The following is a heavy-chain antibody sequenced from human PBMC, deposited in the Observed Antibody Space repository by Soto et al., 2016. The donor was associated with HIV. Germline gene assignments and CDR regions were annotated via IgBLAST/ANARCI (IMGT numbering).Heavy chain of an antibody. Sequence: QVQLVQSGAEVKKPGSSVKVSCKASGGTFSSYAISWVRQAPGQGLEWMGGIIPIFGTAYYAQKFQGRVTITADESTSTVYMELSSPRSEDTAVYYCARDWGQGYYRNYYAMDVWGQGTTVTVSS. CDR2: IIPIFGTA. J-gene: IGHJ6*02. V-gene: IGHV1-69*13. CDR1: GGTFSSYA. D-gene: IGHD3-22*01. CDR3: ARDWGQGYYRNYYAMDV.